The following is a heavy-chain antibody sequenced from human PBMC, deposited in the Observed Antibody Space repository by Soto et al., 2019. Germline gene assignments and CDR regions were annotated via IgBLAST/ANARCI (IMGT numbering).Heavy chain of an antibody. J-gene: IGHJ6*02. D-gene: IGHD2-2*01. CDR3: ARDRVVVVPAAVDYYYYYGMDV. CDR2: IYHSGST. V-gene: IGHV4-38-2*02. CDR1: GYSISSGYY. Sequence: PSETLSLTCAVSGYSISSGYYWGWIRQPPGKGLEWIGSIYHSGSTYYNLSLKSRVTISVDTSKNQFSLKLSSVTAADTAVYYCARDRVVVVPAAVDYYYYYGMDVWGQGTTVTVSS.